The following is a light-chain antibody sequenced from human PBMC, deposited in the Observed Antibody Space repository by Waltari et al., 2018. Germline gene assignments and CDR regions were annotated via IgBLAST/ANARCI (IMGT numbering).Light chain of an antibody. CDR3: QQRSDWLLT. CDR1: QCVSSY. CDR2: DAS. Sequence: EIVLTQSPATLSLSPGERATLSCRASQCVSSYLAWYQQKSGQAPRLPIYDASNRATGIPARFSGSGSGTDFTLTISSLEPEDYAAYYCQQRSDWLLTFGGGTKVEIK. J-gene: IGKJ4*02. V-gene: IGKV3-11*01.